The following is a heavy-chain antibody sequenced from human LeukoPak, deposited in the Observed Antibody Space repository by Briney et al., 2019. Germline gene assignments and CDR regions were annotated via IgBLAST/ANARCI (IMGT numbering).Heavy chain of an antibody. CDR1: GFTFSGSA. D-gene: IGHD3-10*01. CDR2: IRSKANSYAT. J-gene: IGHJ4*02. Sequence: PGGSLRLSCAASGFTFSGSAMHWVRQASGEGLEWVGRIRSKANSYATAYAASVKGRFTISRDDSKNTAYLQMNSLKTEDTAVYYCTRQFLVRGVIDDYWGQGTLVTVSS. CDR3: TRQFLVRGVIDDY. V-gene: IGHV3-73*01.